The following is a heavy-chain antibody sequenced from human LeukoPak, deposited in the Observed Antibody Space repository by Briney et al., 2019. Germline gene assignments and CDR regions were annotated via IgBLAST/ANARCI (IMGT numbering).Heavy chain of an antibody. CDR1: GFTFSDFW. CDR3: GRDRTKDSIDY. D-gene: IGHD2-15*01. J-gene: IGHJ4*02. Sequence: GGSLRLSCEASGFTFSDFWMTWVRQAPGKGPEWMANINQDGSVTSYVGSVEGRFTISRDNAKNSLFLQMDSLRAKDTALYYCGRDRTKDSIDYWGQGTLVTVSS. V-gene: IGHV3-7*01. CDR2: INQDGSVT.